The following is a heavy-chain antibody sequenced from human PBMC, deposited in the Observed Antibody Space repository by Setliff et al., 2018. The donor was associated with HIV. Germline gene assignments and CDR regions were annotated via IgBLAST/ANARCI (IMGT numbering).Heavy chain of an antibody. CDR2: IAYSGTT. D-gene: IGHD4-17*01. CDR1: GGSIIGSSFQ. CDR3: AREAVDDYARYFDY. J-gene: IGHJ4*02. Sequence: SETLSLTCTVSGGSIIGSSFQSTWIRQTPGKGLEWIADIAYSGTTMYTNYNPSLESRVTISVDTSKNQFSLELSSVTAADTALYYCAREAVDDYARYFDYWGQGSLVTVSS. V-gene: IGHV4-39*07.